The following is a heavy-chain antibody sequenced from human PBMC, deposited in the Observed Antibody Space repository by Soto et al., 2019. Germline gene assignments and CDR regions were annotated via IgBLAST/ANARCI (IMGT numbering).Heavy chain of an antibody. CDR1: GYSFTSYW. Sequence: PGESLKISCKTSGYSFTSYWIGWVRQMPGKGMEWMGNIYPYDSDTRYSPSFQGQVTISADTSITTAYLQWSGLRAEDTAVYYCAKVFGYGGNSDYFDYWGQGTLVTVSS. J-gene: IGHJ4*02. D-gene: IGHD2-21*02. V-gene: IGHV5-51*01. CDR2: IYPYDSDT. CDR3: AKVFGYGGNSDYFDY.